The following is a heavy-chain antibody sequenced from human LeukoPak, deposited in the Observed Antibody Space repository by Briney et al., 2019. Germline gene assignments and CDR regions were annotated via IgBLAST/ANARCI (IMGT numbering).Heavy chain of an antibody. D-gene: IGHD3-10*01. V-gene: IGHV1-69*01. CDR1: GGTFSNYA. CDR2: TIPIFGTA. CDR3: ARDAHYGSGSSFDF. Sequence: SVKVSCKASGGTFSNYAVSWVRQAPGQGLEWMGETIPIFGTANYAQKFQGRVTITADESTSTAYLDLSSLRSEDTAVYYCARDAHYGSGSSFDFWGQGTLVTVSS. J-gene: IGHJ4*02.